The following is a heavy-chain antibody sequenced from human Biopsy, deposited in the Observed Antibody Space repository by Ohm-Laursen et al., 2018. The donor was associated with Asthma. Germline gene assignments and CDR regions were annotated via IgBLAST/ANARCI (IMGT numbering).Heavy chain of an antibody. J-gene: IGHJ4*02. V-gene: IGHV3-30*02. CDR2: VGSDESYT. Sequence: SLRLSCSASGFTFMTYGMHWVRQVPGKGLEWVATVGSDESYTDYADSMKGRFTISRDNAKSTLYLQMNRLRTDDTAVYYCAKRRGYSDLTDFDHWGQGTPVTVSS. D-gene: IGHD3-3*01. CDR1: GFTFMTYG. CDR3: AKRRGYSDLTDFDH.